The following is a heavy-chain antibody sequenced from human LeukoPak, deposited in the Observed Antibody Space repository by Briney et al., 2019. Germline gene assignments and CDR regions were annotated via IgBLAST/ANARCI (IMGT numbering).Heavy chain of an antibody. V-gene: IGHV3-21*01. J-gene: IGHJ4*02. CDR2: ISSSSSYI. CDR1: GFTFSSYS. CDR3: ARDYYDSSGYYHGDY. Sequence: GGSLRLSCAASGFTFSSYSMNWVRQAPGKGLEWVSSISSSSSYIFYADSMKGRFTISRDNAKNSLYLQMNSLRAEDTAVYYCARDYYDSSGYYHGDYWGQGTLVTVSS. D-gene: IGHD3-22*01.